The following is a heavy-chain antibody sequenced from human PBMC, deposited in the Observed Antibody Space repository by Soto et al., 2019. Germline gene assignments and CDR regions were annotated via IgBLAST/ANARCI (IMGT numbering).Heavy chain of an antibody. D-gene: IGHD3-10*01. J-gene: IGHJ6*03. CDR2: IYPGDSDT. V-gene: IGHV5-51*01. Sequence: LGESLKISCKGSGYSFTSYWIGWVRQMPGKGLEWMGIIYPGDSDTRYSPSFQGQVTISADKSISTAYLQWSSLKASDTAMYYCARVGSGSYYRMDYYYYYMDVWGKGTTVTVSS. CDR1: GYSFTSYW. CDR3: ARVGSGSYYRMDYYYYYMDV.